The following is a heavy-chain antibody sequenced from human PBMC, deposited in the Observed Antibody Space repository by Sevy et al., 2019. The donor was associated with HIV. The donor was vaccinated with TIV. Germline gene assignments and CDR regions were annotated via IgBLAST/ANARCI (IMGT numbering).Heavy chain of an antibody. V-gene: IGHV3-23*01. J-gene: IGHJ4*02. CDR2: ISGSGGST. D-gene: IGHD3-3*01. CDR1: GFTFSSYA. Sequence: GGSLRLSCAASGFTFSSYAMSWVRQAPGKGLEWVSAISGSGGSTYYADSVKGRFTISRDNSKNTLYLQINSLRAEDTAVYYCAKVSPDFSDSYCDFWSGYYPYYFDYWGQGTLVTVSS. CDR3: AKVSPDFSDSYCDFWSGYYPYYFDY.